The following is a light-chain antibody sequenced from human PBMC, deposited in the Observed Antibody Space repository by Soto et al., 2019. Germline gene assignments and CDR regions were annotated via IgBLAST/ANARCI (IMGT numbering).Light chain of an antibody. J-gene: IGKJ3*01. CDR2: SAS. Sequence: DIQMTQSPSSVSASVGERVAISCRASQGISSWLAWYQQKPGKAPSLLIYSASTLYSGVPSRFSGSGSVTDFTLTISSLQPEDFATYYCHQANSFPLTFGPGTKVDIK. V-gene: IGKV1-12*01. CDR1: QGISSW. CDR3: HQANSFPLT.